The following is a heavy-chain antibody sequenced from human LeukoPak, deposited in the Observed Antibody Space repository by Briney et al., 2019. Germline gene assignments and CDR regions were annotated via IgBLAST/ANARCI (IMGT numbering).Heavy chain of an antibody. D-gene: IGHD3-10*02. J-gene: IGHJ6*02. CDR3: ARHDDNVRAVDV. CDR1: GYTFTDFF. V-gene: IGHV1-2*02. CDR2: IHPNSGDT. Sequence: ASVPVSCKASGYTFTDFFLQWVRQAPGQGLEWMGWIHPNSGDTNYAQKFQGRVTLTRDTSISTAYMELSRLRSDDTAVYYCARHDDNVRAVDVWGQGTTVTVSS.